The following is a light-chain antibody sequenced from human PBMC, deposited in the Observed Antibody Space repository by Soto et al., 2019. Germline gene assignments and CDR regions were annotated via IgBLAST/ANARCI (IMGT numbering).Light chain of an antibody. CDR2: GAS. CDR3: QQYGTSPRT. CDR1: QSIFSNY. Sequence: EGMLTQSPGTLSLSPGERATLSCRASQSIFSNYLAWYQQKSGQAPRLRIYGASYRATGIPDRFSGSGSGTDFTLTISRLEPEDFAVYYCQQYGTSPRTFGQGTKVEFK. J-gene: IGKJ1*01. V-gene: IGKV3-20*01.